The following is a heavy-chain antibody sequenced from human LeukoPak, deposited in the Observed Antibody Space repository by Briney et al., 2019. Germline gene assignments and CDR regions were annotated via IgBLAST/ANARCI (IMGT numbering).Heavy chain of an antibody. V-gene: IGHV4-39*01. CDR3: ARATSGTYWYFDY. D-gene: IGHD1-26*01. CDR1: GGSISSSSYY. CDR2: IYHSGSI. Sequence: PSETLSLTCTVSGGSISSSSYYWAWLRQPPGKGLEWIGSIYHSGSIYYNPSLKSRVTIFVDTSQNQSSLRLSSVTAADTAVYYCARATSGTYWYFDYWGHGTLVPVSS. J-gene: IGHJ4*01.